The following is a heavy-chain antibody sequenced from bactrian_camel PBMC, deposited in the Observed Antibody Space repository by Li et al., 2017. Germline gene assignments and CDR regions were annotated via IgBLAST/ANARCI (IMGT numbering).Heavy chain of an antibody. D-gene: IGHD6*01. CDR3: AAGSPILYGGNCPLQYEANY. Sequence: HVQLVESGGGLVQPGGSLRLSCAATGNSVSRYCMGWFRQAPGKQRESVAVIDVNDKPTYANSMKDRFTISKDHAKNTLILEMSSLKPNDTAMYYCAAGSPILYGGNCPLQYEANYWGQGTQVTVS. J-gene: IGHJ4*01. V-gene: IGHV3S53*01. CDR2: IDVNDKP. CDR1: GNSVSRYC.